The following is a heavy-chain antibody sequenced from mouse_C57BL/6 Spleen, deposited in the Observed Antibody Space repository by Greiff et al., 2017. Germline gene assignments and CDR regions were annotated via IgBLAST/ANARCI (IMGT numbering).Heavy chain of an antibody. Sequence: VNVVESGPGLVAPSQSLSITCTVSGFSLTSYGVSWVRRPLGKGLQWLGVLLGDGSTNYHSAFISRLSLSKDNSKSQVFLKMNSLQTDDTATYYCAKTGYSSYGYIDVWGTGTTVTVAS. D-gene: IGHD2-5*01. CDR2: LLGDGST. J-gene: IGHJ1*03. CDR1: GFSLTSYG. V-gene: IGHV2-3*01. CDR3: AKTGYSSYGYIDV.